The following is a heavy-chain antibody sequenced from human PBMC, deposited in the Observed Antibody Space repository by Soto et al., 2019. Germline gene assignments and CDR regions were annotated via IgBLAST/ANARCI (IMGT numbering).Heavy chain of an antibody. V-gene: IGHV3-48*04. J-gene: IGHJ4*02. CDR3: ARDKDWAFDY. CDR2: IFVSSSII. D-gene: IGHD3-9*01. CDR1: GFTFSDYS. Sequence: GGSLRLSCVASGFTFSDYSMVWVRQAPGKGLEWLSYIFVSSSIIYYADSVKGRFTVSRDNAQNSLFLVMNSLRADDTAAYYCARDKDWAFDYWGQGTLVTVS.